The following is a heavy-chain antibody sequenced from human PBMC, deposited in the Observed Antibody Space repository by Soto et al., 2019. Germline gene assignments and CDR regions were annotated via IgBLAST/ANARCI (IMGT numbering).Heavy chain of an antibody. J-gene: IGHJ3*02. V-gene: IGHV3-15*01. D-gene: IGHD3-10*01. CDR1: GFTFSNAW. CDR2: IKSKTDGGTT. CDR3: TTDRNLIAIIWFGESNDAFDI. Sequence: GGSLRLSCAASGFTFSNAWMSWVRQAPGKGLEWVGRIKSKTDGGTTDYAVPVKGRFTISRDDSKNTLYLQMNSLKTEDTAVYYCTTDRNLIAIIWFGESNDAFDIWGQGTMVTVSS.